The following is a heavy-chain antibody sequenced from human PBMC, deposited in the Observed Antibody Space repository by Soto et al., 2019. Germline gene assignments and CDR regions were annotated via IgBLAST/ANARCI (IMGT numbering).Heavy chain of an antibody. D-gene: IGHD6-6*01. CDR3: AKRGYSSSSAYYYYGMDV. CDR2: ISGSGGST. V-gene: IGHV3-23*01. J-gene: IGHJ6*02. CDR1: GFTFSSYA. Sequence: EVQLLESGGGLVQPGGSLRLSCAASGFTFSSYAMSWVRQAPGKGLEWVSAISGSGGSTYYADSVKGRFTISRDNSKNTLYQEMNSLRAEDTAVYYCAKRGYSSSSAYYYYGMDVWGQGTTVTVSS.